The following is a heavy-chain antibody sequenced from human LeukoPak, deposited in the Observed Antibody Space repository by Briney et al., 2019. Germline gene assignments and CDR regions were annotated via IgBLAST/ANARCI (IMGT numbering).Heavy chain of an antibody. CDR3: ARDEGSGSYYNIYYFDY. J-gene: IGHJ4*02. V-gene: IGHV1-46*01. D-gene: IGHD3-10*01. CDR1: GYIFTNYY. Sequence: ASVKVSCKASGYIFTNYYMHWVRQAPGQGLEWMGIINPSGGSTSYAQKFQGRVTMTRDTSTSTVYMELSSLRSEDTAVYYCARDEGSGSYYNIYYFDYWGQGTLVTVSS. CDR2: INPSGGST.